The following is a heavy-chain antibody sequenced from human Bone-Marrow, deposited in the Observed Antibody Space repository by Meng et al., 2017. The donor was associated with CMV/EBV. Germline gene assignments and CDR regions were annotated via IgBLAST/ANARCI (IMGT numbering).Heavy chain of an antibody. D-gene: IGHD2-2*02. J-gene: IGHJ4*02. V-gene: IGHV4-34*01. CDR1: GGSFSGYY. Sequence: GSLRLSCAVYGGSFSGYYWSWIRQPPGKGLEWIGEINHSGSTNYNPSLKSRVTISVDTSKNQFSLKLSSVTAADTAVYYCARGIIVVVPAAIRRAVAGFDYWGQGTLVTVPS. CDR2: INHSGST. CDR3: ARGIIVVVPAAIRRAVAGFDY.